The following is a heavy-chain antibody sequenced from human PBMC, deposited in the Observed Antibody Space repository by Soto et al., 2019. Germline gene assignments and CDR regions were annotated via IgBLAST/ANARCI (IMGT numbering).Heavy chain of an antibody. CDR2: ISGSGGST. CDR1: GFTFSSYA. CDR3: ATAHVTDNSSSWYGIVWLDP. V-gene: IGHV3-23*01. J-gene: IGHJ5*02. Sequence: PGGSLRLSCAASGFTFSSYAMSWVRQAPGKGLEWVSAISGSGGSTYYADSVKGRFTISRDNSKNTLYLQMNSLRAEDTAVYYCATAHVTDNSSSWYGIVWLDPWGQGTLVTVSS. D-gene: IGHD6-13*01.